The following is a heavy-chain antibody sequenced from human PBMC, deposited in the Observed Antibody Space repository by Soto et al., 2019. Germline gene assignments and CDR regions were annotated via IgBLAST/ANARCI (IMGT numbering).Heavy chain of an antibody. CDR3: ARVRGDGNGNWFDP. V-gene: IGHV1-69*02. CDR1: GGTFSSYT. CDR2: IIPILGIA. Sequence: QVQLVQSGAEVKKPGSSVKVSCKASGGTFSSYTISWVRQAPGQGLEWMGRIIPILGIANYAQKFQGRVTITADKSTSTAYMELSNLRSEDTAVYYCARVRGDGNGNWFDPWGQGTLVTVSS. D-gene: IGHD1-1*01. J-gene: IGHJ5*02.